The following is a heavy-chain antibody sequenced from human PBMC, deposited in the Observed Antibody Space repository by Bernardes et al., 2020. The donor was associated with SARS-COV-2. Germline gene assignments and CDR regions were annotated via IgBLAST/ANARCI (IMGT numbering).Heavy chain of an antibody. CDR1: GYTFNSFG. V-gene: IGHV1-18*01. D-gene: IGHD6-13*01. J-gene: IGHJ5*02. CDR3: ARDPPSRPYSSAWYDNWFDP. Sequence: ASVKVSCTASGYTFNSFGISWVRQAPGHGLDWMGWISAYNGNTFYAQKFQGRVTMTTDTSTSTAYMELRSLRFDDTAGYYCARDPPSRPYSSAWYDNWFDPWGQGTLVTVSS. CDR2: ISAYNGNT.